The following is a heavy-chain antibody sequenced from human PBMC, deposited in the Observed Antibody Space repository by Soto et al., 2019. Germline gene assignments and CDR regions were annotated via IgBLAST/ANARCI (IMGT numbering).Heavy chain of an antibody. J-gene: IGHJ4*02. Sequence: EVQLVESGGGLVKPGGSLRLSCAASGFIFSEYSMNWVRQAPGKGPEWVACVSSLSNYIYYADSVKGRFTISRDNAIDSLYLQMNNLRVDDTGVYYCARDPGYTGARPFDHWGQGVLVTVSS. CDR2: VSSLSNYI. D-gene: IGHD2-2*02. CDR1: GFIFSEYS. V-gene: IGHV3-21*02. CDR3: ARDPGYTGARPFDH.